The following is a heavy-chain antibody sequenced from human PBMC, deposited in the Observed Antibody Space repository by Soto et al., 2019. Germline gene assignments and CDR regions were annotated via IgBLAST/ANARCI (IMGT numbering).Heavy chain of an antibody. CDR2: INPNSGDT. Sequence: QVPLVQSGAEVRKPGASVKVSCKASGYTFTGYYMQWVRQAPGQGLEWMGWINPNSGDTDYTHRFQGRFTMTRDTSINTAYMELSRLTSDDTAVYFCARESSDISGYPVLDYWGQGSLVTVSS. D-gene: IGHD3-22*01. J-gene: IGHJ4*02. CDR3: ARESSDISGYPVLDY. V-gene: IGHV1-2*02. CDR1: GYTFTGYY.